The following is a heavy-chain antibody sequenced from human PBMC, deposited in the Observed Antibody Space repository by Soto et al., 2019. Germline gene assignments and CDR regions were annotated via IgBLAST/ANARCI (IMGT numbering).Heavy chain of an antibody. D-gene: IGHD2-8*02. CDR3: ARGAAAGANYYYYGMDV. CDR2: MNPNSGNT. V-gene: IGHV1-8*01. J-gene: IGHJ6*02. Sequence: ASGEGLCKASGYTFTSYDINWVRQATGQGLEWMGWMNPNSGNTGYAQKFQGRVTMTRNTSISTAYMELSSLRSEDTAVYYCARGAAAGANYYYYGMDVWGQGTTVTVSS. CDR1: GYTFTSYD.